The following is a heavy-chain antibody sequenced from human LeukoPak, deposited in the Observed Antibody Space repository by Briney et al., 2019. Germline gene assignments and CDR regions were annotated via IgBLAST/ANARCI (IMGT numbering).Heavy chain of an antibody. CDR3: ARDAVLRFLEWPSGGFDY. CDR2: INSDGSST. J-gene: IGHJ4*02. D-gene: IGHD3-3*01. V-gene: IGHV3-74*01. CDR1: GFTFSSYA. Sequence: GGSLRLSCAASGFTFSSYAMSWVRQAPGKGLVWVSRINSDGSSTSYADSVKGRFTISRDNAKNTLYLQMNSLRAEDTAVYYCARDAVLRFLEWPSGGFDYWGQGTLVTVSS.